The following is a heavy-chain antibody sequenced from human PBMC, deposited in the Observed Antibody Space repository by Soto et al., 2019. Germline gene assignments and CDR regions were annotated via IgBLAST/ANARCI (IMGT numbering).Heavy chain of an antibody. J-gene: IGHJ4*02. CDR3: ASGYSYDFDY. V-gene: IGHV3-48*02. D-gene: IGHD5-18*01. Sequence: EVQLVESGGGLVQPGVSLRLSCAASGFTFSSYSMNWVRQAPGKGLEWVSYISSSSSTIYYADSVKGRFTISRDNAKNSLYLQMNSLRDEDTAVYYCASGYSYDFDYWGQGTLVTVSS. CDR2: ISSSSSTI. CDR1: GFTFSSYS.